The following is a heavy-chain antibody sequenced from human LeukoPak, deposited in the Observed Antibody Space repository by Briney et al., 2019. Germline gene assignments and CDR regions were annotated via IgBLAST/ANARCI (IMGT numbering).Heavy chain of an antibody. CDR2: IYTSGST. V-gene: IGHV4-4*07. J-gene: IGHJ5*02. CDR1: GGSISSYY. Sequence: SETLSLTCTVSGGSISSYYWSWIRQPAGKGLEWIGRIYTSGSTNYNPSLKSRVTMSVDTSKNQFSLKLSSVTAADTAVYYCARDGQYCSSTSCYREGPAWFDHWGQGTLVTVSS. CDR3: ARDGQYCSSTSCYREGPAWFDH. D-gene: IGHD2-2*02.